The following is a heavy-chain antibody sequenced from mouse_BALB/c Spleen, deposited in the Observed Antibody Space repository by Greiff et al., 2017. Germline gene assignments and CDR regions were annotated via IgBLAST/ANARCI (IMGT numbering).Heavy chain of an antibody. J-gene: IGHJ2*01. CDR3: ARGYGNYEDY. D-gene: IGHD2-10*02. CDR2: ISSGGST. Sequence: EVQVVESGGGLVKPGGSLKLSCAASGFTFSSYAMSWVRQTPEKRLEWVASISSGGSTYYPDSVKGRFTISRDNARNILYLQMSSLRSEDTAMYYCARGYGNYEDYWGQGTTLTVSS. CDR1: GFTFSSYA. V-gene: IGHV5-6-5*01.